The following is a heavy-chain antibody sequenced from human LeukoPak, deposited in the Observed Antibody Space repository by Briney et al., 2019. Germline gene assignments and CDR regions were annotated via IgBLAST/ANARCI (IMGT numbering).Heavy chain of an antibody. D-gene: IGHD3-9*01. CDR3: ARDHWLFSSKTWYYYGMDV. Sequence: SETLSLTCVVSGGSISPYYWSWIRQSPGKGLEWIGYIDPSGSASYNPSLKSRVTIFVDTSKNFFSLILTSVSASDAAIYYCARDHWLFSSKTWYYYGMDVWGQGTTVTVSS. CDR1: GGSISPYY. CDR2: IDPSGSA. V-gene: IGHV4-59*01. J-gene: IGHJ6*02.